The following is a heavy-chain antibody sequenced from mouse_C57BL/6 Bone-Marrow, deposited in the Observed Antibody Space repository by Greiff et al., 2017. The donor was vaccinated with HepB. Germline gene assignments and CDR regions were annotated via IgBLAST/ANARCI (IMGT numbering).Heavy chain of an antibody. Sequence: EVKLVESGGGLVKPGGSLKLSCAASGFTFSSYAMSWVRQTPEKRLEWVATISDGGSYTYYPDNVKGRFTISRDNAKNNLYLQMSHLKSEDTAMYYWARVITTVVEAMDYWGQGTSVTVSS. J-gene: IGHJ4*01. CDR1: GFTFSSYA. CDR3: ARVITTVVEAMDY. CDR2: ISDGGSYT. D-gene: IGHD1-1*01. V-gene: IGHV5-4*03.